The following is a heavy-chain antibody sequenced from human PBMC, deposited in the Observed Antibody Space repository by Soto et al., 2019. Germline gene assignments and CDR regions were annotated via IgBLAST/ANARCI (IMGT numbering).Heavy chain of an antibody. CDR3: ARIVVVAQVANA. D-gene: IGHD2-15*01. CDR1: GGSINYNSYY. Sequence: PSETLSLTCSVSGGSINYNSYYWGWIRQPPGKGLEWVGGIFYTGTTYYSPFLKDRVTISVDTSKNSFSLNLTSVTAADTAVYFCARIVVVAQVANAWGQGTLVTVSS. CDR2: IFYTGTT. J-gene: IGHJ5*02. V-gene: IGHV4-39*02.